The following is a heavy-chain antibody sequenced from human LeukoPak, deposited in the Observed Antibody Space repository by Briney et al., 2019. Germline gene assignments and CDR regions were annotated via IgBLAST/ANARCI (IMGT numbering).Heavy chain of an antibody. CDR2: IHSGGTT. CDR1: GFTFSIYA. CDR3: AREEGPLDY. V-gene: IGHV3-66*01. J-gene: IGHJ4*02. Sequence: GGSLRLSCAASGFTFSIYAMSWVRQAPGKGLEWVALIHSGGTTYYADSVKDRFIISRDNSKNTLYLQMNSLRAEDTAVYYCAREEGPLDYWGQGTLVTVSS.